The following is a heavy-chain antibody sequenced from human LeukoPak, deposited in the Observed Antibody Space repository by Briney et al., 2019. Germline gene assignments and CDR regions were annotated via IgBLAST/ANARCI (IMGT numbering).Heavy chain of an antibody. D-gene: IGHD4-17*01. J-gene: IGHJ3*02. Sequence: ASVKVSCKASGYTFTSYGISWVRQAPGQGLEWMGWISAYNGNTNYAQKLQGRVTMTTDTSTSTAYMELRSLRSDDTAVYYCARDLPKPDYGDYFDAIDIWGQGTMVTVSS. V-gene: IGHV1-18*01. CDR1: GYTFTSYG. CDR3: ARDLPKPDYGDYFDAIDI. CDR2: ISAYNGNT.